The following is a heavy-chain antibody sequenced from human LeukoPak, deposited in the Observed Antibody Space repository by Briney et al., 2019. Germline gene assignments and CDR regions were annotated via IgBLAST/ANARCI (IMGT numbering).Heavy chain of an antibody. Sequence: SETLSLTCTVSGASISSGNDYWSWIRQPAGKGLEWIGRVYTGGSTNYNPSLKSRVTLSVDTSKNQFSLKLSSVTAADTAVYYCARHTAMVWENYYFDYWGQGTLVTVSS. D-gene: IGHD5-18*01. V-gene: IGHV4-61*02. CDR3: ARHTAMVWENYYFDY. J-gene: IGHJ4*02. CDR2: VYTGGST. CDR1: GASISSGNDY.